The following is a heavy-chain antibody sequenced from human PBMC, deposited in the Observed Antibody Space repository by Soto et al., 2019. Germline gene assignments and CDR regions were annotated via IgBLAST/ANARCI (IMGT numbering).Heavy chain of an antibody. D-gene: IGHD1-7*01. CDR2: IIPIFGTA. J-gene: IGHJ5*02. CDR3: AREIGTGTTHWFDP. V-gene: IGHV1-69*13. CDR1: GGTFSSYA. Sequence: GASVKVSCKASGGTFSSYAISWVRQAPGQGLEWMGGIIPIFGTANYAQKFQGRVTITADEYTSTAYMELSSLRSEDTAVYYCAREIGTGTTHWFDPWGQGTLVTVS.